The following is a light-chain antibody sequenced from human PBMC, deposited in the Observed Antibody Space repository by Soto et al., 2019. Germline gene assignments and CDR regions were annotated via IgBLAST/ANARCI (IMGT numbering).Light chain of an antibody. CDR1: HNIDIY. J-gene: IGKJ4*01. CDR2: DVS. Sequence: ETVLTQSPATLSLSPGERATLSCRASHNIDIYLAWYQQRPGQAPRLLIYDVSNRATGIPARFSGSGSGTDFTLTISSLEPEDFAIYYCQQRKYWPPLTFGGGTWVEIK. V-gene: IGKV3-11*01. CDR3: QQRKYWPPLT.